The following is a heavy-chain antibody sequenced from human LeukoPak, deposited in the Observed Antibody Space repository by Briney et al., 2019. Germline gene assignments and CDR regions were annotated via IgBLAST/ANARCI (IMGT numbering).Heavy chain of an antibody. CDR1: GFTFSNNA. CDR3: AKDGLYYDGSAHVYYFDY. Sequence: GGSLRLSCAASGFTFSNNAMSWVRQAPGKGLEWVSSITGSGDYTYYIDSVKGRFTISRDNSKNILYLQMNSLRGEDTALYYCAKDGLYYDGSAHVYYFDYWGQGTLVAVSS. V-gene: IGHV3-23*01. J-gene: IGHJ4*02. CDR2: ITGSGDYT. D-gene: IGHD3-22*01.